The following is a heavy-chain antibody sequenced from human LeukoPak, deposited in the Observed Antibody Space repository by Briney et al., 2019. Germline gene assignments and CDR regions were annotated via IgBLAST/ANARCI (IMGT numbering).Heavy chain of an antibody. CDR3: ARRRRWGSGSYGNWFDP. CDR1: GGSFSGYY. CDR2: INHSGST. J-gene: IGHJ5*02. D-gene: IGHD3-10*01. V-gene: IGHV4-34*01. Sequence: SETLSLTCAVYGGSFSGYYWSWIRQPPGKGLEWIGQINHSGSTNYNPSLKSRVTISVDTSKNQFSLKLSSVTAADTAVYYCARRRRWGSGSYGNWFDPWGQGTLVTVSS.